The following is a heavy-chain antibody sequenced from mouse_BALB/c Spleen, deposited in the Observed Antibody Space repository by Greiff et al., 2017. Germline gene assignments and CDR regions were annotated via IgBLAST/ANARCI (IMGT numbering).Heavy chain of an antibody. J-gene: IGHJ3*01. CDR3: ARVGYGYDPFAY. CDR2: ISDGGSYT. Sequence: DVMLVESGGGLVKPGGSLKLSCAASGFTFSDYYMYWVRQTPEKRLEWVATISDGGSYTYYPDSVKGRFTISRDNAKNTLYLEMSSLRSEDTAMYYCARVGYGYDPFAYWGQGTLVTVSA. CDR1: GFTFSDYY. V-gene: IGHV5-4*02. D-gene: IGHD2-2*01.